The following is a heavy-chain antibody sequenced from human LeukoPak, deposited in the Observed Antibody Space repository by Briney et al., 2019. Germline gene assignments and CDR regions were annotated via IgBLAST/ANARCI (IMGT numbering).Heavy chain of an antibody. CDR1: GFTFSSYG. CDR3: ARGGGYSYGSFDY. V-gene: IGHV3-30*02. Sequence: GGSLRLSCAASGFTFSSYGVHWVRQAPGKGLEWVAFIQYDGSNKYYADSVKGRFTISRDNAKNTLYLQMNSLRAEDTAVYYCARGGGYSYGSFDYWGQGTLVTVSS. D-gene: IGHD5-18*01. CDR2: IQYDGSNK. J-gene: IGHJ4*02.